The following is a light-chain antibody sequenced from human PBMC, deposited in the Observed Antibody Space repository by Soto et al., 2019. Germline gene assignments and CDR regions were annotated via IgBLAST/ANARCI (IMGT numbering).Light chain of an antibody. CDR3: QHYGNSPWT. J-gene: IGKJ1*01. CDR2: GAS. CDR1: QSISSSS. Sequence: EIVLTQSPGTLSLSPGERATLSCRASQSISSSSLAWYQQKFGQAPRLLIYGASSGATGIPDRFSGSGSGTDFTLTISRLEPEDFAVYYCQHYGNSPWTFGQGTKVDIK. V-gene: IGKV3-20*01.